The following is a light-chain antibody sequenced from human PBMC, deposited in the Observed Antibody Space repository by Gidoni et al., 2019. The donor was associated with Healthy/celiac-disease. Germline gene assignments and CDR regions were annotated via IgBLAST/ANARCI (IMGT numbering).Light chain of an antibody. V-gene: IGKV3-11*01. CDR2: DAS. CDR3: QQRSNWLT. Sequence: DIVLTPSPATLSLSPGERATLSCRASQRVSSYLAWYQQKPGQAPRLLIYDASSRAAGIPARFSSSGSGTDFTLTISSLEPEDFAVYYCQQRSNWLTFGGGTKVEIK. CDR1: QRVSSY. J-gene: IGKJ4*01.